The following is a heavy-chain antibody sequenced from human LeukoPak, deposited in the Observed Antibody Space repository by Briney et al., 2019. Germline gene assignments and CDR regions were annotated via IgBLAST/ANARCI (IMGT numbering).Heavy chain of an antibody. V-gene: IGHV4-39*07. J-gene: IGHJ5*01. Sequence: PSETLSLTCSVSGASVTTYPYYWTWIRQPPGKALEGIGSVTYTGNTFYNPSLQSRVTIPIDASKNQFSLNLSSVTAADTAIYFCARTPTGFPNWFDSWGRGTPVTVSS. CDR2: VTYTGNT. D-gene: IGHD3-9*01. CDR1: GASVTTYPYY. CDR3: ARTPTGFPNWFDS.